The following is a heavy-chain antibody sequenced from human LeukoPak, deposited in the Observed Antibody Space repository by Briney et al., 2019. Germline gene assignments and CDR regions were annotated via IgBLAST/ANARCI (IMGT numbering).Heavy chain of an antibody. CDR1: GFTFSSYA. CDR3: ARVLYERWLFSSNDY. J-gene: IGHJ4*02. CDR2: ISYDGSNK. D-gene: IGHD3-22*01. Sequence: GGSLRLSCAASGFTFSSYAMHWVRQAPGKGLEWVAVISYDGSNKYYADSVKGRFTISRDNSKNTLYLQMNSLRAEDTAVYYCARVLYERWLFSSNDYWGQGTLVTVSS. V-gene: IGHV3-30-3*01.